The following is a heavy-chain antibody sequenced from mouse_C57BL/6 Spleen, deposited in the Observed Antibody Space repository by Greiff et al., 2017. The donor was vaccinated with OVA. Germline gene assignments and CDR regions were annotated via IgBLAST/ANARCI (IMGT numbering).Heavy chain of an antibody. CDR3: ARSQLAQEAWFAY. CDR2: IYPRSGNT. D-gene: IGHD4-1*02. CDR1: GYTFTSYG. J-gene: IGHJ3*01. Sequence: VKLVESGAELARPGASVKLSCKASGYTFTSYGISWVKQRTVQGLEWIGEIYPRSGNTYYNEKFKGKATLTADKSSSTAYMELRSLTSEDSAVYFCARSQLAQEAWFAYWGQGTLVTVSA. V-gene: IGHV1-81*01.